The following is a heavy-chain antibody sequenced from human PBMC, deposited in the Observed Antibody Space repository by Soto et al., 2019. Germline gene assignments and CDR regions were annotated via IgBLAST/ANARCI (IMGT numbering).Heavy chain of an antibody. Sequence: EVQLVQSGAEVKKPGESLKISCKGSGYSFTSSWLGCVRQMPGKGLEWMGIIYPGDSDTRYSPSVQGQVTISADKSISTAYLQWSSLKASDTAMYYCARSIAAAGTGFFSVDPLGQGTLVTVSS. V-gene: IGHV5-51*03. D-gene: IGHD6-13*01. CDR1: GYSFTSSW. J-gene: IGHJ5*02. CDR2: IYPGDSDT. CDR3: ARSIAAAGTGFFSVDP.